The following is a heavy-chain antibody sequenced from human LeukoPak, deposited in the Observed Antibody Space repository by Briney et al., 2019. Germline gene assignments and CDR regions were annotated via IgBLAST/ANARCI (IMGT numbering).Heavy chain of an antibody. CDR1: GYTFIDYY. CDR2: INPNSGGT. J-gene: IGHJ4*02. CDR3: ARDLSWSIEY. D-gene: IGHD6-13*01. V-gene: IGHV1-2*02. Sequence: ASVKVSCKASGYTFIDYYMHWVRQAPGQGLEWMGWINPNSGGTNYAQKFQGRVTMTRDTSISTAHMELSRLRSDDTAVYFCARDLSWSIEYWGQGTLVTVPS.